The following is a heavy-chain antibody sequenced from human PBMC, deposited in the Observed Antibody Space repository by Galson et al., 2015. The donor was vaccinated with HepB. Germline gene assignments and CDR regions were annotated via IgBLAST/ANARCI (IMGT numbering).Heavy chain of an antibody. CDR2: IWYDGRNK. J-gene: IGHJ4*02. Sequence: SLRLSCAASGFTFSSYGMHWVRQAPGKGLEWVAVIWYDGRNKYYADSVKGRFTISRDNSKNTLYLQMNSLRAEDTAVYYCARAPGGYFDWFSLYYFDYWGQGTLVTVSS. CDR3: ARAPGGYFDWFSLYYFDY. D-gene: IGHD3-9*01. V-gene: IGHV3-33*01. CDR1: GFTFSSYG.